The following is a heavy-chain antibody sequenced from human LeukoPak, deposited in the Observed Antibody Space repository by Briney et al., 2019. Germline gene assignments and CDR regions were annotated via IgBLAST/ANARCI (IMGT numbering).Heavy chain of an antibody. D-gene: IGHD5-18*01. CDR3: ARHNGATALRAFDM. V-gene: IGHV4-59*08. Sequence: PSETLSLTCTVSGGSISSYYWSWIRQPPGKGLEWIGYIYYSGSTNYNPSLKGRVTISLDTSKNQFSLKLSSVTAADTAVYYCARHNGATALRAFDMWGQGPMVTVSS. CDR1: GGSISSYY. J-gene: IGHJ3*02. CDR2: IYYSGST.